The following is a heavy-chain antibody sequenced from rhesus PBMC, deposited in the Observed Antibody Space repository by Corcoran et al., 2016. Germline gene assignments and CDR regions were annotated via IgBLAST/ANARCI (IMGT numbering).Heavy chain of an antibody. V-gene: IGHV4-127*01. CDR1: CSSLSCVSA. D-gene: IGHD3-16*01. CDR2: IVERGGTT. CDR3: ARDRITFGLES. Sequence: QVTLRESGPGLVKPSETLSLICPVSCSSLSCVSAGSWIRQPRGKGLGWIGYIVERGGTTNSNPSLKGLVTISKATSKTQFSLKLSSVTAAETAVDYGARDRITFGLESWGQGVVVTVSS. J-gene: IGHJ6*01.